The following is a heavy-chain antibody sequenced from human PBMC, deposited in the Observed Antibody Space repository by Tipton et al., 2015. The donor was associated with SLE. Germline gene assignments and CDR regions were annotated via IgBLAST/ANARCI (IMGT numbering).Heavy chain of an antibody. D-gene: IGHD3-10*02. CDR1: GNSIYNGFY. Sequence: TLSLTCSVSGNSIYNGFYWGWIRQSPGKGLEWIGSIYRSGTAYYNPSLKSRVTISLHTSANQFSLKLSSVTAADTAVYFCARMFGDSRTNWFDPWGRGTLVTVSS. J-gene: IGHJ5*02. CDR3: ARMFGDSRTNWFDP. V-gene: IGHV4-38-2*01. CDR2: IYRSGTA.